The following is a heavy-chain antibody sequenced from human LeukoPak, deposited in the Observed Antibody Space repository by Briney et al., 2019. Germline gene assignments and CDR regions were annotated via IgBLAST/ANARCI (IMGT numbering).Heavy chain of an antibody. CDR1: GGSISSYY. D-gene: IGHD4-23*01. CDR2: INHSGST. J-gene: IGHJ4*02. CDR3: ARHYGGKGPYDY. V-gene: IGHV4-34*01. Sequence: SETLSLTCTVSGGSISSYYWSWIRQPPGKGLEWIGEINHSGSTNYNPSLKSRVTISVDTSKNQFSLKLSSVTAADTAVYYCARHYGGKGPYDYWGQGTLVTVSS.